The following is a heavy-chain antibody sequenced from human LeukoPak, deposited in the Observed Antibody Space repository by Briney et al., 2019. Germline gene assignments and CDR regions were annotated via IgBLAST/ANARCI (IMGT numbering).Heavy chain of an antibody. V-gene: IGHV4-59*01. D-gene: IGHD4-17*01. J-gene: IGHJ2*01. CDR1: GGSISTYY. CDR3: ARVVNDYAIRYFDL. CDR2: IYYNGDT. Sequence: SETLSLTCTVSGGSISTYYWSWIRQPPGKGLEWIGYIYYNGDTKYNPSLKSRVTISVDTSKDQFSLRLRSVTAADTAVYYCARVVNDYAIRYFDLWGRGTLVPVSS.